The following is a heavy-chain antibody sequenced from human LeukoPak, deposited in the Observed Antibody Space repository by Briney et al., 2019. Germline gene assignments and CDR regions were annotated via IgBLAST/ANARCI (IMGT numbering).Heavy chain of an antibody. V-gene: IGHV4-38-2*02. J-gene: IGHJ4*02. CDR3: ARDGRFPPEVLPRYFDY. CDR2: IYHSGST. D-gene: IGHD1-26*01. CDR1: GYSISSGYY. Sequence: SETLSLTCTVSGYSISSGYYWGWIRQPPGKGLEWIGSIYHSGSTYYNPSLKSRVTISVDTSKNQFSLKLSSVTAADTAVYYCARDGRFPPEVLPRYFDYWGQGTLVTVSS.